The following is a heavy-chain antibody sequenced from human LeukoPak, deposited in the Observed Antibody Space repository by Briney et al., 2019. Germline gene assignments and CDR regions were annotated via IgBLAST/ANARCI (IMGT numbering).Heavy chain of an antibody. J-gene: IGHJ4*02. Sequence: PGRSLRLSCAASGFTFSSYAMHWVRQAPGKGLEWMAAISYDGSNKYYADSVKGRFTISRDNSKNTLYLQMNSLRAEDTAVYYCARVRTSPHWGQGTLVTVSS. CDR3: ARVRTSPH. D-gene: IGHD2-2*01. V-gene: IGHV3-30-3*01. CDR1: GFTFSSYA. CDR2: ISYDGSNK.